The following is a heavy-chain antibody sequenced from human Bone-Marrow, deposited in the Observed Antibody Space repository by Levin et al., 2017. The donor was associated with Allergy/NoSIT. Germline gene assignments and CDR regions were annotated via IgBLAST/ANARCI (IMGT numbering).Heavy chain of an antibody. CDR1: GFDFSKAG. D-gene: IGHD1-26*01. J-gene: IGHJ4*02. CDR2: ISFDGGDT. V-gene: IGHV3-30*03. Sequence: GESLKISCSASGFDFSKAGMNWVRQAPGKGLECVAVISFDGGDTYYADSVKGRFAISRDNSKNTHYLQMNSLRAEDTAVYYCTRDRGEWGQFYFDYWGQGILVTVSS. CDR3: TRDRGEWGQFYFDY.